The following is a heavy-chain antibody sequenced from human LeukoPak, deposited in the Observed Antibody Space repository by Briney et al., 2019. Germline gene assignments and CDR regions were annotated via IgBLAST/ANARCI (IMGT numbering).Heavy chain of an antibody. J-gene: IGHJ6*03. CDR3: ARAPSRYYYYYMDV. CDR1: GGFISSYNW. Sequence: SQTQSLTCAVCGGFISSYNWWNWVRQRPGKGLEWIGEIYHTGSTNYNPSLKSRVTISVDTSMNQFSLKLSSVTAADTAVYYCARAPSRYYYYYMDVWGKETTVTVSS. CDR2: IYHTGST. V-gene: IGHV4-4*02.